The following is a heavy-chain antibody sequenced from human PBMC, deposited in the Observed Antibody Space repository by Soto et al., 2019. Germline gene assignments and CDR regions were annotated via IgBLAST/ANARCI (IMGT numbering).Heavy chain of an antibody. CDR3: ARVYWNYVGGFDY. D-gene: IGHD1-7*01. CDR1: GGTFSSYA. J-gene: IGHJ4*02. V-gene: IGHV1-69*06. CDR2: FIPIFGTA. Sequence: QVQLVQSGAEVKKPGSSVKVSCKASGGTFSSYAITWVRQAPGRGLEWMGGFIPIFGTANYVQKFQGSVTITADKSTSTAYMELSSLRSEDTAVYYCARVYWNYVGGFDYWGQGTLVTVSS.